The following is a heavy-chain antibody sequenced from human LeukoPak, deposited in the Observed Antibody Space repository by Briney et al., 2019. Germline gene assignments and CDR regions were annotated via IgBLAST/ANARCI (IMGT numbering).Heavy chain of an antibody. V-gene: IGHV4-34*01. D-gene: IGHD3-16*02. CDR3: ASYRYGFRGMDS. CDR1: GGSFSGYS. CDR2: INYSGNI. J-gene: IGHJ4*02. Sequence: SETLSLTCRVYGGSFSGYSWSWIRQPPGKGLEWIGEINYSGNINYKPSLKSRIIISVDRSRNQFSLTLRSVTAADTAVYYCASYRYGFRGMDSWGRGTQVTVSS.